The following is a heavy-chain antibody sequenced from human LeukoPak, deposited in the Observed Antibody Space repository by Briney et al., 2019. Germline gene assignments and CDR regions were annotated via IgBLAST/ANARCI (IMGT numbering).Heavy chain of an antibody. Sequence: GASVKVSSKASGYTYTGYYMHWVRQAPGQGLEWMGWINPNSGGTNYAQKFQGRVTMTRDTSISTAYMELSRLRSDDTAVYYCAREGHGIAARPLAHWGQGTLVTVSS. CDR3: AREGHGIAARPLAH. V-gene: IGHV1-2*02. J-gene: IGHJ4*02. CDR2: INPNSGGT. CDR1: GYTYTGYY. D-gene: IGHD6-6*01.